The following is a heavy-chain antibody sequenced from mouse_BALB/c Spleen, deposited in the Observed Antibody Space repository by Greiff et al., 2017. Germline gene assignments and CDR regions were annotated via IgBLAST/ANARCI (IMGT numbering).Heavy chain of an antibody. CDR1: GFTFSSYY. CDR2: INSNGGST. CDR3: ARHGGYDSFAY. Sequence: EVQGVESGGGLVKLGGSLKLSCTASGFTFSSYYMSWVRQTPEKRLELVAAINSNGGSTYYPDTVKGRFTISRDNAKNTLYLQMSSLKSEDTALYYCARHGGYDSFAYWGQGTLVTVSA. D-gene: IGHD2-2*01. J-gene: IGHJ3*01. V-gene: IGHV5-6-2*01.